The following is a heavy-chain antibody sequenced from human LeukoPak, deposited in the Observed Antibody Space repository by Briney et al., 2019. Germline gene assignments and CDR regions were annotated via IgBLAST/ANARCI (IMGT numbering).Heavy chain of an antibody. Sequence: SVKVSCKASGGTFSSYAISWVRQAPGQGLEWMGGIIPIFGTANYAQKFQGRVTITADESTSTAYMELSSLRSEDTAVYYCARGAVNYYDSSGVYYFDSWGQGSLVTVSS. D-gene: IGHD3-22*01. CDR3: ARGAVNYYDSSGVYYFDS. CDR1: GGTFSSYA. J-gene: IGHJ4*02. V-gene: IGHV1-69*13. CDR2: IIPIFGTA.